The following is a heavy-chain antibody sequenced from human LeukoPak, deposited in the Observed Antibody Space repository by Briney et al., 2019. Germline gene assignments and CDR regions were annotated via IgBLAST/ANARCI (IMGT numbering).Heavy chain of an antibody. CDR1: GFSISSYY. CDR2: ISNSGST. Sequence: SETLSLTCTVSGFSISSYYWSWIRQPPGKGLEWIGYISNSGSTNYNPSLKSRVTISVDTSKNQFFLRLSSVTAADTAVYYCSRGGYIYGGHNWFDPWGQGTLVTVSS. V-gene: IGHV4-59*01. CDR3: SRGGYIYGGHNWFDP. J-gene: IGHJ5*02. D-gene: IGHD5-18*01.